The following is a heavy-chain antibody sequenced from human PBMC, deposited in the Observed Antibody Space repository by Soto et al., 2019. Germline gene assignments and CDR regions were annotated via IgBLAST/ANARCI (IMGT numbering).Heavy chain of an antibody. Sequence: SETLSLTCAVYGGSFSGYYWSWIRQPPGKGLEWIGEINRSGSTNYNPSLKSRVTISVDTSKNQFSLKLSSVTAADTAVYYCARQNYDFWSGYLGYYYGMDVWGQGTTVT. CDR3: ARQNYDFWSGYLGYYYGMDV. CDR1: GGSFSGYY. V-gene: IGHV4-34*01. CDR2: INRSGST. J-gene: IGHJ6*02. D-gene: IGHD3-3*01.